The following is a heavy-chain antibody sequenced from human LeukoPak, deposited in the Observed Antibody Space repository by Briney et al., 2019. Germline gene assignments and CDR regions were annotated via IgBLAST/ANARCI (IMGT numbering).Heavy chain of an antibody. CDR1: GGSFSGYY. V-gene: IGHV4-34*01. CDR3: ARGAGYDILTGYHELYFDY. D-gene: IGHD3-9*01. CDR2: INHSGST. J-gene: IGHJ4*02. Sequence: SETLSLTCAVYGGSFSGYYWSWIRQPPGKGQEWIGEINHSGSTNYNPSLKSRVTISVDTSKNQFSLKLSSVTAADTAVYYCARGAGYDILTGYHELYFDYWGQGTLVTVSS.